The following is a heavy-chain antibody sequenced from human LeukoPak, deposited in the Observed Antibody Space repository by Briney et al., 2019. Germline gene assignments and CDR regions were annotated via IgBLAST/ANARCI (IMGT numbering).Heavy chain of an antibody. CDR3: ASGWSLHS. J-gene: IGHJ4*02. D-gene: IGHD6-19*01. CDR1: GDSVSSNDAA. Sequence: SQTLSLTCAISGDSVSSNDAAWNWLRQSPSRGLEWLGRTYYRSKWYYDYAVSLKSRITIIPDASKNQFSLQLNSVTPDDTALYYCASGWSLHSWGQGTLVTVSS. V-gene: IGHV6-1*01. CDR2: TYYRSKWYY.